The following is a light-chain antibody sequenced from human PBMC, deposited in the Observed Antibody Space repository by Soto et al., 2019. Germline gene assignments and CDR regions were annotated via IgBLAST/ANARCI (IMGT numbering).Light chain of an antibody. CDR3: QQYNNWPRT. J-gene: IGKJ2*01. CDR1: QSVSSN. V-gene: IGKV3-15*01. Sequence: EIVMTQSPATLSVSPGERATLSWRASQSVSSNLAWYQQKPGQAPRLLIYGASTRATGIPARFSGSGSGTEFTLTISSLQSEDFAVYYCQQYNNWPRTFGQGTELEIK. CDR2: GAS.